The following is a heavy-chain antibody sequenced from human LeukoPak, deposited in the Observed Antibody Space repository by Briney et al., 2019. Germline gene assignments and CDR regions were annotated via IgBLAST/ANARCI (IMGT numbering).Heavy chain of an antibody. J-gene: IGHJ4*02. CDR2: IIPILGIA. D-gene: IGHD3-22*01. CDR1: GGTFSTYT. Sequence: SVKVSCKASGGTFSTYTISWVRQAPEQGLEWMGRIIPILGIANYAQKFQGRVTITADKSTSTAYMELSSLRSEDTALYYCAREYDSSGYYLGYWGQGTLVTVSS. CDR3: AREYDSSGYYLGY. V-gene: IGHV1-69*04.